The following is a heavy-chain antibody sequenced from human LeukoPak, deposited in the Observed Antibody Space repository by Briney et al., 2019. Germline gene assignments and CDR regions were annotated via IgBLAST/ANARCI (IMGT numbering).Heavy chain of an antibody. CDR3: AKDRSGMEYNFDF. V-gene: IGHV3-30*18. J-gene: IGHJ4*02. Sequence: GGSLRLSCAVSGFNFVTYGMHWVRQTPGKGLEWVSLISYDGTKKWYAGSVKGRFTISRDNSKNTLFLEMDSLRPEDTGIYYCAKDRSGMEYNFDFWGQGALVTVSS. D-gene: IGHD1-1*01. CDR2: ISYDGTKK. CDR1: GFNFVTYG.